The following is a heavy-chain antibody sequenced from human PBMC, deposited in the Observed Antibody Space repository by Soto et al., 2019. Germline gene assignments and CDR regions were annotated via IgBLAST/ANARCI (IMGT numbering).Heavy chain of an antibody. D-gene: IGHD2-8*01. CDR1: GFTFSSYS. CDR2: ISSSSSYI. J-gene: IGHJ5*02. V-gene: IGHV3-21*01. Sequence: EVQLVESGGGLVKPGGSLRLSCVASGFTFSSYSMNWVRQAPGKGLEWVSSISSSSSYIYYADSVKGRFTISRDNAKNSLYLQMNSLRAEDTAVYYCAPNGVYNNWFDPWGQGTLVTVSS. CDR3: APNGVYNNWFDP.